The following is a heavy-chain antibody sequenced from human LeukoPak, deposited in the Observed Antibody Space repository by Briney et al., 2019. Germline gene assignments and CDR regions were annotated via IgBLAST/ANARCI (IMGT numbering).Heavy chain of an antibody. CDR3: AKERRLTTAFDY. CDR1: GFTFSSYG. D-gene: IGHD4-17*01. Sequence: PGGSLRLSCAASGFTFSSYGMHWVRQAPGKGLEWVAVISYDGSNKYYADSVKGRFTISRDNSKNTLYLQMNSLRAEDTAVYYCAKERRLTTAFDYWGQGTLVTVSS. J-gene: IGHJ4*02. V-gene: IGHV3-30*18. CDR2: ISYDGSNK.